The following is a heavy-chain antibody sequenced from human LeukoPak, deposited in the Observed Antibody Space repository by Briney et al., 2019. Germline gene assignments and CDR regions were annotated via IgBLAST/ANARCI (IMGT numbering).Heavy chain of an antibody. CDR2: MFSGGTP. CDR3: TRGISSGSAFDI. D-gene: IGHD6-19*01. V-gene: IGHV3-53*01. CDR1: GFTVSSSH. Sequence: PGGSLRLSCAASGFTVSSSHMSWVRQAPGKGLEWVSVMFSGGTPYYADSVKGRFTISRDNSKNTLFLQVSSLRAEDTAVYYCTRGISSGSAFDIWGQGTMVTVSS. J-gene: IGHJ3*02.